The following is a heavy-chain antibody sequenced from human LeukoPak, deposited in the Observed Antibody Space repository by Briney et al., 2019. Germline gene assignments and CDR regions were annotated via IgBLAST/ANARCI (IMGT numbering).Heavy chain of an antibody. Sequence: SETLSLTCTVSGGSISSSSYYWGWIRQPPGKGLGWIGSIYYSGSTYYNPSLKSRVTISVDTSKNQFSLKLSSVTAADTAVYYCARSIPMTTHSLNWFDPWGQGTLVTVSS. CDR3: ARSIPMTTHSLNWFDP. V-gene: IGHV4-39*07. D-gene: IGHD4-11*01. CDR2: IYYSGST. J-gene: IGHJ5*02. CDR1: GGSISSSSYY.